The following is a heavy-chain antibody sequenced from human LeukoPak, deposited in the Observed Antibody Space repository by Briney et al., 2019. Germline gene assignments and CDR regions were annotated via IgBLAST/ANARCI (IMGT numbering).Heavy chain of an antibody. Sequence: ASVKVSCKASGYTFTSYGISWVRQAPGQGLERMGGISAYNGNTNYAQKLQGRVTMTTDTSTSTAYMELGSLRSDDTAVYYCARDSRDIVVVPAAMHDAFDIWGQGTMVTVSS. D-gene: IGHD2-2*01. CDR3: ARDSRDIVVVPAAMHDAFDI. V-gene: IGHV1-18*01. CDR2: ISAYNGNT. J-gene: IGHJ3*02. CDR1: GYTFTSYG.